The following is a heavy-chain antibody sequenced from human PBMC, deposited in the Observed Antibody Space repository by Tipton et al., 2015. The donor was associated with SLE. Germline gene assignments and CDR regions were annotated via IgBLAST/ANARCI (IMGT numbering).Heavy chain of an antibody. D-gene: IGHD6-25*01. V-gene: IGHV4-59*08. CDR2: IYYSGST. J-gene: IGHJ3*01. CDR3: ARHEGHSSAAHL. CDR1: GGSISSYY. Sequence: TLSLTCTVSGGSISSYYWSWIRQPPGKGLEWIGYIYYSGSTNYNPSLKSRVTISVDTSKNEFPIKLSSVTAADTAVYYCARHEGHSSAAHLWGQGTMVTVSS.